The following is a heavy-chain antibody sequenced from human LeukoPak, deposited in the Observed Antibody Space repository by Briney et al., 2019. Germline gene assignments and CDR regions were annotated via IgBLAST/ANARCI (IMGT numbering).Heavy chain of an antibody. CDR2: IYYSGST. J-gene: IGHJ4*02. V-gene: IGHV4-30-4*08. CDR1: GGSISSGDYY. D-gene: IGHD3-10*01. Sequence: SETLSLTCTVSGGSISSGDYYWSWIRQPPGKGLEWIGYIYYSGSTYYNPSLKSRVTISVDTSKNQFSLKLSSVTAADTAAYYCATRGGKHPDNFDYWGQGTLVTVSS. CDR3: ATRGGKHPDNFDY.